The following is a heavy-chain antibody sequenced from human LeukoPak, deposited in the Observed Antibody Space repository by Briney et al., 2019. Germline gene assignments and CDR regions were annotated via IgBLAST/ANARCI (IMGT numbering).Heavy chain of an antibody. CDR2: ISDSGGKT. V-gene: IGHV3-23*01. D-gene: IGHD6-19*01. J-gene: IGHJ4*02. CDR1: GFTFSTFSNYG. CDR3: AKHGSGRYFDY. Sequence: GGSLRLSCAASGFTFSTFSNYGMSWVRQAPGKGQEWVSAISDSGGKTYYADSMKGRFTISRDNSKNTLYLQMNSLRAEDTAVYYCAKHGSGRYFDYWGQGTLVTVSS.